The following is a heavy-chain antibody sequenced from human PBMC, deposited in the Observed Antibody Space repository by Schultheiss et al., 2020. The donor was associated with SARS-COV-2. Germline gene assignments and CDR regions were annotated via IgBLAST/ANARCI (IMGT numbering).Heavy chain of an antibody. CDR1: GFTFSSYA. D-gene: IGHD6-13*01. Sequence: GGSLRLSCAASGFTFSSYAMSWVRQAPGKGLEWVAVISYDGSNKYYADSVKGRFTISRDNAKNSLYLQMNSLRAEDTALYYCAKDSGVGSSSWDNEYYYYGMDVWGQGTTVTVSS. CDR3: AKDSGVGSSSWDNEYYYYGMDV. CDR2: ISYDGSNK. J-gene: IGHJ6*02. V-gene: IGHV3-30-3*01.